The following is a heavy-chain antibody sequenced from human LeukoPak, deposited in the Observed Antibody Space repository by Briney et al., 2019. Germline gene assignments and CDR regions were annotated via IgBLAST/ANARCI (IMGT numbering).Heavy chain of an antibody. CDR1: GGSISSYY. D-gene: IGHD6-19*01. CDR3: ARNSAGYSSGWYGY. V-gene: IGHV4-59*01. CDR2: IYYSGST. Sequence: SETLSLTCTVSGGSISSYYWSWIRQPPGKGLEWLGYIYYSGSTNYNPSLKSRVTISVDTSKNQFSLKLSSVTAADTAVYYCARNSAGYSSGWYGYWGQGTLVTVSS. J-gene: IGHJ4*02.